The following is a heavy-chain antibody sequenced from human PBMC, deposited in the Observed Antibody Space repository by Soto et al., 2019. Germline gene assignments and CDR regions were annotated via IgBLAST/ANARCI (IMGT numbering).Heavy chain of an antibody. D-gene: IGHD6-19*01. CDR3: ARQDTAVAGTFDYFDY. V-gene: IGHV5-51*01. J-gene: IGHJ4*02. CDR1: GYSFTSYW. CDR2: IYPGDSDT. Sequence: GESLKISCKGSGYSFTSYWIGWVRQMPGKGLEWMGIIYPGDSDTRYSPSFQGQVTISADKSISTAYLQWSSLKASDTAMYYCARQDTAVAGTFDYFDYWGQGTLVTVSS.